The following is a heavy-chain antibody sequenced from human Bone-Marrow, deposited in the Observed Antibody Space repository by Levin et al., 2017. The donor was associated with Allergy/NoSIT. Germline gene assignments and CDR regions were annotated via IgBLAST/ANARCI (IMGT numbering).Heavy chain of an antibody. Sequence: GESLKISCKASGYSFTSYDFNWLRQATGQGLEWMGWMNPKSGNTGYAQKFQGRVTMTRNTSISTAYMELRSLRSEDTAVYFCTRGTRTFDYWGQGTLVTVSS. D-gene: IGHD1-7*01. V-gene: IGHV1-8*01. CDR1: GYSFTSYD. CDR3: TRGTRTFDY. J-gene: IGHJ4*02. CDR2: MNPKSGNT.